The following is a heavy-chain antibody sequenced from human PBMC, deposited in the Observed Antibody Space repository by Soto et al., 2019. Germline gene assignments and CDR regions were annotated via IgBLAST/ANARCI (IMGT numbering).Heavy chain of an antibody. Sequence: SETLSLTCTVSGGSISSYYWSWIRQPPGKGLEWIGYIYFSGSTNYNPSLKSRVTISVDTSKNQFSLKLSSVTAADTAVYYCARQYGGSYADYWGQGTLVTVSS. CDR2: IYFSGST. V-gene: IGHV4-59*08. CDR3: ARQYGGSYADY. CDR1: GGSISSYY. J-gene: IGHJ4*02. D-gene: IGHD1-26*01.